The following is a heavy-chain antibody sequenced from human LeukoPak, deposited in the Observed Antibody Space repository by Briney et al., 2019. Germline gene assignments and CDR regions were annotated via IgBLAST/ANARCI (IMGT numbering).Heavy chain of an antibody. CDR2: INPNSGGT. D-gene: IGHD4-17*01. CDR1: GYSFTGYY. Sequence: ASVKVSCKASGYSFTGYYIHWVRQAPGQGLEWMGWINPNSGGTNYAQKFQGRVTMTRDTSTSTAYMELRRLKSDDTAVYYCARDDYGDCYTYWGQGTLVTVSS. CDR3: ARDDYGDCYTY. V-gene: IGHV1-2*02. J-gene: IGHJ4*02.